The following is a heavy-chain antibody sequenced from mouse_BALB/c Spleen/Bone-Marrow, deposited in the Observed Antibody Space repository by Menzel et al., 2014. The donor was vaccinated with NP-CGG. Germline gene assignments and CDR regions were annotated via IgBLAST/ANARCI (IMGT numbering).Heavy chain of an antibody. CDR2: ISSGSSTV. J-gene: IGHJ2*01. D-gene: IGHD1-1*01. Sequence: VKVVESGGGLVQPGGSRKLSCAASGFTFSSFGMHWVRQAPEKGLEWVAYISSGSSTVYYADKVMGRFTISRDNPKNTLFLQMTSLRSEDTAMYYCARSGSSSGYFDYWGQGTTLTVSS. CDR1: GFTFSSFG. V-gene: IGHV5-17*02. CDR3: ARSGSSSGYFDY.